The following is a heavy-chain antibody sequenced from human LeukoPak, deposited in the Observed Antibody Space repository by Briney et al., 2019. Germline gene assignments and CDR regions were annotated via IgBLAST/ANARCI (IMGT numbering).Heavy chain of an antibody. V-gene: IGHV1-69*05. D-gene: IGHD3-10*01. CDR1: GDTFSSYA. CDR2: IIPIIGTT. CDR3: ARDKRNGFPSGGYPECYFDY. Sequence: SVKVSCKASGDTFSSYAISWVRQAPGQGLEWRGGIIPIIGTTNYAQKLQGRVTITTDESTSTAYMELNSLRSEDTAVYYCARDKRNGFPSGGYPECYFDYWGQGTLVTVSS. J-gene: IGHJ4*02.